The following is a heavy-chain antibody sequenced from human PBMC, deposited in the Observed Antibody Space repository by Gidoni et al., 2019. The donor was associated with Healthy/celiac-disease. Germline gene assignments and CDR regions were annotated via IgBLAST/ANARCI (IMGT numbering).Heavy chain of an antibody. V-gene: IGHV3-23*01. Sequence: EVQLLESGGGLVQPGGSLRLSCAASGFTFSSYAMRGVRQAPGKGLEWVSAISGSGGSTYYADSVKGRFTISKDNSKNTLYLQMNSLRAEDTAVYYCALKENGMDVWGQGTTVTVSS. J-gene: IGHJ6*02. CDR1: GFTFSSYA. CDR2: ISGSGGST. CDR3: ALKENGMDV.